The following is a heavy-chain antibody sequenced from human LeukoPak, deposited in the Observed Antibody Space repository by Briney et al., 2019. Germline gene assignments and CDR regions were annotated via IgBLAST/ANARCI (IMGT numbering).Heavy chain of an antibody. Sequence: GGSLRLSCAASGFTFSSYSMNWVRQAPGKGLEWVSSISSSSSYIHSADSVRGRFTISRDNAKNSLFLQMNSLRAEDTAVYYCARERGMDSGYDFDYWGQGTLVTVSS. J-gene: IGHJ4*02. CDR3: ARERGMDSGYDFDY. CDR2: ISSSSSYI. D-gene: IGHD5-12*01. V-gene: IGHV3-21*01. CDR1: GFTFSSYS.